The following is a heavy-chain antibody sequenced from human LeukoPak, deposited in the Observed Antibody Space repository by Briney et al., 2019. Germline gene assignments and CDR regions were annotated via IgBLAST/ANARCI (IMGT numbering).Heavy chain of an antibody. V-gene: IGHV3-73*01. CDR3: TRHVGSNAFDI. J-gene: IGHJ3*02. CDR1: GFTFSGSA. D-gene: IGHD3-10*01. CDR2: IRSETGSYAT. Sequence: GGSLKLSCAASGFTFSGSAMHWVRQASGKGLEWVGRIRSETGSYATTYAASVKGRFTISRDDSKNTAYLQLKSLKTEDTAVYYCTRHVGSNAFDIWGQGTMVTVSS.